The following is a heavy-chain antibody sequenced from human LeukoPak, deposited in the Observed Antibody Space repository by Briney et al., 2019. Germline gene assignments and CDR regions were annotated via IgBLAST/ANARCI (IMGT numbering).Heavy chain of an antibody. V-gene: IGHV3-7*04. CDR1: GFTFSSYW. CDR3: ARLDLAVTGFYGMDV. J-gene: IGHJ6*02. D-gene: IGHD6-19*01. Sequence: GGSLRLSCAASGFTFSSYWMTWVRQAPGKGLEWVASMKHDGSDKYYLDSVKGRFTISRDNAKNSLYLQMNSLRAEDTAVYYCARLDLAVTGFYGMDVWGQGTTVTVSS. CDR2: MKHDGSDK.